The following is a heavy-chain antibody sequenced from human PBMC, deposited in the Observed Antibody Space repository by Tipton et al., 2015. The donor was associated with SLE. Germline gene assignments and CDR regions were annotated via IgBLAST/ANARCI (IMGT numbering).Heavy chain of an antibody. V-gene: IGHV4-39*07. Sequence: TLSLTCTVSGGSISSSSYYWGWIRQPPGKGLEWIGSIYYSGSTYYNPSLKSRVTISVDTSKDQFSLKLSSVTAADTDVYYCASDNCGGGCYRSLQRWGQVALVTVTS. J-gene: IGHJ1*01. CDR3: ASDNCGGGCYRSLQR. CDR2: IYYSGST. D-gene: IGHD2-21*01. CDR1: GGSISSSSYY.